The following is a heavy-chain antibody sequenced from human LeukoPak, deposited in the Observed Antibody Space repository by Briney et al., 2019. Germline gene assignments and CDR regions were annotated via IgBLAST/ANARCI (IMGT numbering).Heavy chain of an antibody. CDR1: GYTFTGYY. D-gene: IGHD5-24*01. J-gene: IGHJ4*02. CDR3: ARGAHPREGRWLQFDY. Sequence: WASVKVSCKASGYTFTGYYMHWVRQAPGQGLEWMGWINPNSGGTNYAQKFQGRVTMTRDTSISTAYMELSRLRSDDTAVYYCARGAHPREGRWLQFDYWGQGTLVTVSS. CDR2: INPNSGGT. V-gene: IGHV1-2*02.